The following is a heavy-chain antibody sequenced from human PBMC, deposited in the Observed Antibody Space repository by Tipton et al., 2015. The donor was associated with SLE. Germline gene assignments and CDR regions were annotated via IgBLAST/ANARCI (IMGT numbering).Heavy chain of an antibody. D-gene: IGHD3-10*01. CDR1: GFTFSTFG. CDR3: AKDRGPDGFDY. CDR2: ISNDGSQI. V-gene: IGHV3-30*18. J-gene: IGHJ4*02. Sequence: SLRLSCAVSGFTFSTFGMHWVRQAPGKGLEWMAVISNDGSQIYYADSLKGRITISRDNSQDTLYLHMSSLRAGDTAVYYCAKDRGPDGFDYWGQGTLVTVS.